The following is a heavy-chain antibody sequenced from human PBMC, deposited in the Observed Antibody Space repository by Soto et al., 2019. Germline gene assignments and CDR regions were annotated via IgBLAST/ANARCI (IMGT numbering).Heavy chain of an antibody. D-gene: IGHD4-17*01. CDR3: ARTTAVPNTLRSRYFFDY. J-gene: IGHJ4*02. Sequence: SETLSLTCSVSGGSVSDKTYYWSWIRQPPGRRLEWIGYVYYSGTTNYNPSLKSRVTISVDLSKNRFSLRLSSVTTADTALYYCARTTAVPNTLRSRYFFDYWGQGTLVTVSS. CDR1: GGSVSDKTYY. CDR2: VYYSGTT. V-gene: IGHV4-61*01.